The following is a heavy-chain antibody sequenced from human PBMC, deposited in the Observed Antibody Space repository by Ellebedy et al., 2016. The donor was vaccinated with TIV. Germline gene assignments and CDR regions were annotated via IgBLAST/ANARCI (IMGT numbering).Heavy chain of an antibody. CDR2: VTAGNGNT. CDR3: ARSATVTIQPIDF. V-gene: IGHV1-3*01. J-gene: IGHJ4*02. Sequence: AASVKVSCKASGFTFTSFAIHWVRQAPGQRLEWMGWVTAGNGNTKYSQKFQGRVTITRDTSASTAYMELSSLRSEDTAVYYCARSATVTIQPIDFWGQGTLVTVSS. D-gene: IGHD4-17*01. CDR1: GFTFTSFA.